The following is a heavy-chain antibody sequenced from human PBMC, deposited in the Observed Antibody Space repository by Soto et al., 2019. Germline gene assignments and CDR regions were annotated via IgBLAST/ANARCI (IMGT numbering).Heavy chain of an antibody. J-gene: IGHJ4*02. CDR1: GFTFSSHW. CDR2: INTDGSIT. CDR3: AKDFIKGWQKYSSSSFPRPDY. Sequence: PGGSLRLSCAASGFTFSSHWMHWVRQAPGKGLVWVSRINTDGSITSYADSVKGRFTISKDNAKNTLYLQMNSLRAEDTAVYYCAKDFIKGWQKYSSSSFPRPDYWGQGTLVTVSS. V-gene: IGHV3-74*01. D-gene: IGHD6-6*01.